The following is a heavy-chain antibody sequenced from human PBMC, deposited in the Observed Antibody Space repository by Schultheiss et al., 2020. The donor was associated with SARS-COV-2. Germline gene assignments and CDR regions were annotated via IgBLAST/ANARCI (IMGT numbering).Heavy chain of an antibody. J-gene: IGHJ3*02. D-gene: IGHD3-22*01. V-gene: IGHV3-74*01. Sequence: GGSLRLSCAASGFTFSSYWMHWVRQAPGKGLVWVSRINSDGSSTSYADSVKGRFTISRDNAKNTLYLQMNSLRAEDTAVYYCARNDDSSGYYYVGAFDIWGQGTMVTVSS. CDR2: INSDGSST. CDR3: ARNDDSSGYYYVGAFDI. CDR1: GFTFSSYW.